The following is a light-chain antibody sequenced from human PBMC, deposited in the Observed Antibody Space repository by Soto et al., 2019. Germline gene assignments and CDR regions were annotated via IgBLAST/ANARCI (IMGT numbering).Light chain of an antibody. V-gene: IGLV1-40*01. J-gene: IGLJ1*01. CDR1: SSNIGSGYD. CDR3: QSYDNRLSGYV. Sequence: QSVLTQPPSESGAPGQRVTISCTGGSSNIGSGYDVHWYQQLPGTAPKLLIYGNTNRPSGVPDRFSASTSATSASLAITGLQAEDEGDYYCQSYDNRLSGYVFGTGTKLTVL. CDR2: GNT.